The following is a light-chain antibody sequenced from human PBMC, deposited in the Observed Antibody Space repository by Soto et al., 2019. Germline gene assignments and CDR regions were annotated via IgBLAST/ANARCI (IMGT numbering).Light chain of an antibody. CDR1: QSISTW. J-gene: IGKJ1*01. V-gene: IGKV1-5*01. Sequence: DIQMTQSPSTLSASVGDRVTITCRASQSISTWLAWYQQKPGKAPKLLIYDASSLESGVPPRFSGSGSGTEFTLTISGLQPEDFASYYCQQYNSYSTFGQGTKVEIK. CDR3: QQYNSYST. CDR2: DAS.